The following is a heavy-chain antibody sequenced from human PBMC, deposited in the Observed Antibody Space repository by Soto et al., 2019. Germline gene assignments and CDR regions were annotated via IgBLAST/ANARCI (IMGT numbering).Heavy chain of an antibody. CDR1: GYTFTSYD. Sequence: ASVKVSCKASGYTFTSYDINWARQATGQGLEWMGWMNPNSGNTGYAQKFQGRVTMTRNTSISTAYMELSSLRSGDTAVYYCARETAYSSGWYWFDPWGQGNLVT. CDR2: MNPNSGNT. D-gene: IGHD6-19*01. V-gene: IGHV1-8*01. CDR3: ARETAYSSGWYWFDP. J-gene: IGHJ5*02.